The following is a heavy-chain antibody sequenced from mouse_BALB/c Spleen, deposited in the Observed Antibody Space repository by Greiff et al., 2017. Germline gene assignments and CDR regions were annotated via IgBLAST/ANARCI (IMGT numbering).Heavy chain of an antibody. Sequence: EVKLEESGPGLVKPSQSLSLTCTVTGYSITSDYAWNWIRQFPGNKLEWMGYISYSGSTSYNPSLKSRISITRDTSKNQFFLQLNSVTTEDTATYYCARPTTVVEGDWYFDVWGAGTTVTVSS. D-gene: IGHD1-1*01. CDR1: GYSITSDYA. J-gene: IGHJ1*01. CDR2: ISYSGST. V-gene: IGHV3-2*02. CDR3: ARPTTVVEGDWYFDV.